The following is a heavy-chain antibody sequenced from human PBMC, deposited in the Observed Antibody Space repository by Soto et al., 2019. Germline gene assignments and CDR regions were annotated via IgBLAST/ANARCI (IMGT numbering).Heavy chain of an antibody. Sequence: GGSLRLSCAASGFTFSSYAMHWVRQAPGKGLEWVAVISYDGSNKYYAGSVKGRFTISRDNSKNTLYLQMNSLRAEDTAVYYCAREFLLRFLEWLFYPMDVWGQGTTVTVSS. CDR3: AREFLLRFLEWLFYPMDV. V-gene: IGHV3-30-3*01. CDR2: ISYDGSNK. D-gene: IGHD3-3*01. J-gene: IGHJ6*02. CDR1: GFTFSSYA.